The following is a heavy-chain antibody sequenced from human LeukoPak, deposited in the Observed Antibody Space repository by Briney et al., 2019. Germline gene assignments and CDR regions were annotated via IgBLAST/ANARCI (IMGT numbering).Heavy chain of an antibody. CDR1: GFTFNTHW. V-gene: IGHV3-7*01. Sequence: PGGSLRLPCAASGFTFNTHWMSWVRQAPGKGLEWVANIRQDGSEKNYVDSVRGRFTISRDNAKNSLYLQMSSLRAEDTAVYYCARDRPFDSAIISWGQGTLVTVST. CDR2: IRQDGSEK. CDR3: ARDRPFDSAIIS. J-gene: IGHJ4*02. D-gene: IGHD5-24*01.